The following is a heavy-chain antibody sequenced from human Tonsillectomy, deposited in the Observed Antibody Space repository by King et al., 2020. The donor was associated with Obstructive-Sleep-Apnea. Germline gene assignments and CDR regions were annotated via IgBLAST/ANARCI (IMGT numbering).Heavy chain of an antibody. D-gene: IGHD5-24*01. Sequence: VQLVESGGGLVQPGGSLRLSCAASGFTFSNYAMSWVRQAPGKGLEWVSGISGSGGSIYYADSVKGRFTISRDNSRNTLYLQMNSLRAEDTAVYYCAKDGGDDYNFYPRLAYWGQGTLVTVSS. V-gene: IGHV3-23*04. CDR1: GFTFSNYA. CDR3: AKDGGDDYNFYPRLAY. CDR2: ISGSGGSI. J-gene: IGHJ4*02.